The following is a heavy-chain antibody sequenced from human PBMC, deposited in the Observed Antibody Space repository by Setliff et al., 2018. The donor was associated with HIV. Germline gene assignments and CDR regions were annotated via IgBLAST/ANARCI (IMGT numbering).Heavy chain of an antibody. J-gene: IGHJ4*02. CDR3: MRGRSITIFGVAYFDF. CDR1: GYSISTAYY. D-gene: IGHD3-3*01. Sequence: PSETLSLTCAVSGYSISTAYYWGWIRQPPGKGLEWIGSVYHSGTTYYNPSLKSRVTISVDMSNYQFSLKVTSVTAADTAVYYCMRGRSITIFGVAYFDFWGQGSQVTVSS. V-gene: IGHV4-38-2*01. CDR2: VYHSGTT.